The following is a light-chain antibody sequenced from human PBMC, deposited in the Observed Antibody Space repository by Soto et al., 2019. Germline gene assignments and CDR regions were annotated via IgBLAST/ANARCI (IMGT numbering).Light chain of an antibody. J-gene: IGKJ3*01. CDR2: RAS. Sequence: DVQMAQSPSTLSASVGDRVTITCRASQSIGDWLAWYQQKPGKAPALLIYRASYLESGVPSRFSGRGSGTEFTLAISSLQPDDFSTYYCQHYNTYSGTFGPGTTVDFK. CDR3: QHYNTYSGT. V-gene: IGKV1-5*03. CDR1: QSIGDW.